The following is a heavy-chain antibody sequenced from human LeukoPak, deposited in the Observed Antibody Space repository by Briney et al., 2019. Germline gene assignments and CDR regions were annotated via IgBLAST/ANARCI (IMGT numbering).Heavy chain of an antibody. D-gene: IGHD3-10*01. CDR1: GYSFTSYW. CDR2: IYPGDSDT. V-gene: IGHV5-51*01. J-gene: IGHJ4*02. CDR3: ARQHPDTYYYGSGSYYPFDY. Sequence: GESLKISCKGSGYSFTSYWIGWVRQMSGKGLEWMGIIYPGDSDTRYSPSFQGQVTISADKSISTAYLQWSSLKASDTAMYYCARQHPDTYYYGSGSYYPFDYWGQGTLVTVSS.